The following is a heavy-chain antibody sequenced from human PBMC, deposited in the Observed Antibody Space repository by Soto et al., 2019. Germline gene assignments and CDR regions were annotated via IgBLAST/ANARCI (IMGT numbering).Heavy chain of an antibody. CDR1: GFTFSIYA. V-gene: IGHV3-23*01. CDR3: AKDLSDYDFWSGYTSLRPS. J-gene: IGHJ4*02. CDR2: ISGSGGST. D-gene: IGHD3-3*01. Sequence: GGSXRLSCAASGFTFSIYAMSWARQAPRKGLEWVSAISGSGGSTYYADSVKGRFTISRDNSKNTLYLQMNSLRAEDTAVYYCAKDLSDYDFWSGYTSLRPSWGQGTLVTVSS.